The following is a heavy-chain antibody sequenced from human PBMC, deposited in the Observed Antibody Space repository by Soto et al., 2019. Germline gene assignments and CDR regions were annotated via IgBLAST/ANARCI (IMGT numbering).Heavy chain of an antibody. J-gene: IGHJ4*02. Sequence: GASVKVSCKASGGTFSSYAISWVRQAPGQGLEWMGGIIPIFGTANYAQKFQGRVTITADESTSTAYMELSSLRSEDTAVYYCARGGMYGAARPPPMDPSEYYFDYWGQGTLVTVSS. CDR3: ARGGMYGAARPPPMDPSEYYFDY. CDR2: IIPIFGTA. CDR1: GGTFSSYA. D-gene: IGHD6-6*01. V-gene: IGHV1-69*13.